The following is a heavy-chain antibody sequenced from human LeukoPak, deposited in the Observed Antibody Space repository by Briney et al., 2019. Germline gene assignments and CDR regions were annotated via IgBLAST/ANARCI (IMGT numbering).Heavy chain of an antibody. CDR1: GYTFTNYG. J-gene: IGHJ4*02. CDR3: ARDLLTMVRGELSY. V-gene: IGHV1-18*01. CDR2: ISAYNGNT. Sequence: GASVKVSCKASGYTFTNYGISWVRQAPGQGLEWMGWISAYNGNTNYAQKLQGRVAMTTDTSTSTAYMELRSLRSDDTAVYYCARDLLTMVRGELSYWGQGTLVTVSS. D-gene: IGHD3-10*01.